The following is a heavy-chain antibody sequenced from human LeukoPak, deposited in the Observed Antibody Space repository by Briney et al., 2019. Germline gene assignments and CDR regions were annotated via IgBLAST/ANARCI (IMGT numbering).Heavy chain of an antibody. J-gene: IGHJ6*03. CDR1: GFTFSSYS. CDR2: ISSSSSYI. CDR3: ARDRTSPGEYSYGTYYYYYMDV. V-gene: IGHV3-21*01. D-gene: IGHD5-18*01. Sequence: NPGGSLRLSCAASGFTFSSYSMNWVRQAPGKGLEWVSSISSSSSYIYYADSVKGRFTISRDNAKNSLYLQMNSLGAEDTAVYYCARDRTSPGEYSYGTYYYYYMDVWGKGTTVTVSS.